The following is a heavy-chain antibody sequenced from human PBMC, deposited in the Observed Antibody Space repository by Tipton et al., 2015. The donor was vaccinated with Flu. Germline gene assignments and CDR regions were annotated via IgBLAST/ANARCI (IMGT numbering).Heavy chain of an antibody. V-gene: IGHV4-38-2*01. Sequence: LRLSCAVSGDSISSDYHWGWVRQFPGKGLEWIGTVSRSGSTIYNPSLSSRVTISIDRSKNQFSLNLKSVTAADMAVYYCARRDYSNYVSEPKNWFDSWGQGTLVTVSS. CDR1: GDSISSDYH. J-gene: IGHJ5*01. CDR2: VSRSGST. CDR3: ARRDYSNYVSEPKNWFDS. D-gene: IGHD4-11*01.